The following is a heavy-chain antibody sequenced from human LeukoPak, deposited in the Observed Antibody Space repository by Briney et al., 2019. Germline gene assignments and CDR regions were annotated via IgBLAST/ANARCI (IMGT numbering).Heavy chain of an antibody. D-gene: IGHD6-19*01. CDR2: IDGSGGST. CDR3: SKLSSDWFNDY. J-gene: IGHJ4*02. Sequence: GGSLRLSCEASGFAFTTYAMTWVRQAPGKGLEWVSLIDGSGGSTNYADSVKGRFTISRDNSKNTLYLQMNSLRAEDTAIYYCSKLSSDWFNDYWGQGALVTVPS. CDR1: GFAFTTYA. V-gene: IGHV3-23*01.